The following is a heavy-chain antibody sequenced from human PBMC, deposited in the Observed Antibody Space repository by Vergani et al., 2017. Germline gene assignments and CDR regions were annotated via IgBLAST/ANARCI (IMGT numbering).Heavy chain of an antibody. CDR1: GFTLSNYD. V-gene: IGHV3-30*02. Sequence: QVQLVESGGGVVQRGGSLRLSCATSGFTLSNYDMQWIRQGPGKGLEFVAFIQFDGSNQYYADSVKGRFTLSRDCSKNTLYLQMNSLRTDGTATYYCAKHFRGWGIDYWGQGTQFIVSS. CDR2: IQFDGSNQ. D-gene: IGHD3-16*01. CDR3: AKHFRGWGIDY. J-gene: IGHJ4*02.